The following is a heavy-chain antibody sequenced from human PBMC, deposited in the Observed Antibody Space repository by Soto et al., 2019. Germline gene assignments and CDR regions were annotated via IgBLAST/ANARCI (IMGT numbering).Heavy chain of an antibody. CDR1: GFTFSSYW. CDR3: AREGRPLNWFDP. J-gene: IGHJ5*02. V-gene: IGHV3-48*01. Sequence: GGSLRLSCAASGFTFSSYWMNWVRQAPGKGLEWVSYISSSSTIYYADSVKGRFTISRDNAKTSLYLQMPSLRAEDTAVYYCAREGRPLNWFDPWGQGTLVTVSS. CDR2: ISSSSTI.